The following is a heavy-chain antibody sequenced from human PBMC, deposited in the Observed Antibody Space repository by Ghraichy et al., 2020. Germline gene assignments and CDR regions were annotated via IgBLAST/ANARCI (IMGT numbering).Heavy chain of an antibody. CDR2: ISGSGGTT. CDR3: ATKSSFDF. D-gene: IGHD3-10*01. V-gene: IGHV3-23*01. CDR1: GFTFSSYA. Sequence: GGSLRLSCAASGFTFSSYAMSWVRQAPGKGLEWVSTISGSGGTTYYVDSVGGRFTISRDNSRNTLYLQMNILRADDTAVYYCATKSSFDFWGQGTMVTVSS. J-gene: IGHJ3*01.